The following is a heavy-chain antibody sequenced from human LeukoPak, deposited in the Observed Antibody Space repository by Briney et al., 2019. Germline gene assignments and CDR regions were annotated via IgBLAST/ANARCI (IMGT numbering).Heavy chain of an antibody. J-gene: IGHJ6*04. CDR1: GYSISSGYY. Sequence: PSETLSLTCAVSGYSISSGYYWGWIRQPPGKGLEWIGSIYHSGSTYYNLSLKSRVTISVDTSKNQFSLKLSSVTAADTAAYYCARDRIDSWITRSFYYYYGMDVWGKGTTVTVSS. D-gene: IGHD1-26*01. CDR3: ARDRIDSWITRSFYYYYGMDV. CDR2: IYHSGST. V-gene: IGHV4-38-2*02.